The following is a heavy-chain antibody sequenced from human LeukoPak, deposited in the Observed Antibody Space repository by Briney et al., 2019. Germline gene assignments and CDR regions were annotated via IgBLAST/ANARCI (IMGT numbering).Heavy chain of an antibody. Sequence: GGSLRLSCATSGFTFSSYSMNWVRQAPGKGLEWVSSISSSGSYIYYTDSLKGRFTISRDNARNSLYLQMNSLRAEDTAVYYCARGYPVTSGYYYYMDVWGKGTTVTVSS. CDR2: ISSSGSYI. CDR1: GFTFSSYS. CDR3: ARGYPVTSGYYYYMDV. J-gene: IGHJ6*03. D-gene: IGHD4-17*01. V-gene: IGHV3-21*01.